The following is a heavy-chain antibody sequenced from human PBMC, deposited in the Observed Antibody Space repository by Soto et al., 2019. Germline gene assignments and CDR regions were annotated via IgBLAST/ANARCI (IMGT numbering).Heavy chain of an antibody. D-gene: IGHD1-1*01. CDR3: ARGTTYSAFSAMDV. CDR2: ISYDGSNK. V-gene: IGHV3-30-3*01. Sequence: QVQLVESGGGVVQPGRSLRLSCAASGFTFSNNAMDWVRQAPGKGLEWLAVISYDGSNKYIAETVKGRFTISRDNSKNTLFMQMNGLRAEDTAVYYCARGTTYSAFSAMDVWGQGTTVTVSS. J-gene: IGHJ6*02. CDR1: GFTFSNNA.